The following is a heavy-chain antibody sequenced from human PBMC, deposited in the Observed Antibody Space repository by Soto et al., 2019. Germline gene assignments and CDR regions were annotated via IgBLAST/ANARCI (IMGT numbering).Heavy chain of an antibody. CDR2: IYYSGST. CDR3: ATGRKFGELTY. D-gene: IGHD3-10*01. J-gene: IGHJ4*02. Sequence: QVQLQESGPGLVKPSETLSLTCTVSGGSISSYYWSWIRQPPGKGLEWIGYIYYSGSTNYNPSLRSRVTISVDTSKNQFSLKLSSVTAADTAVYYCATGRKFGELTYWGQGTLVTVSS. V-gene: IGHV4-59*01. CDR1: GGSISSYY.